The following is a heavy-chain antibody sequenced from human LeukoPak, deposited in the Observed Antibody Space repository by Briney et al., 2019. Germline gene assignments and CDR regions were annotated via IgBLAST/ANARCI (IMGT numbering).Heavy chain of an antibody. V-gene: IGHV1-18*01. CDR3: ARDSTPNPMVRGGFYGMDV. CDR1: GYTFTSYG. Sequence: ASVKVSCKASGYTFTSYGISWVRQAPGQGLEWMGWISAYNGNTNYAQKLQGRVTMTTDTSTSTAYMELRSLRSEDTAVYYCARDSTPNPMVRGGFYGMDVWGQGTTVTVSS. J-gene: IGHJ6*02. CDR2: ISAYNGNT. D-gene: IGHD3-10*01.